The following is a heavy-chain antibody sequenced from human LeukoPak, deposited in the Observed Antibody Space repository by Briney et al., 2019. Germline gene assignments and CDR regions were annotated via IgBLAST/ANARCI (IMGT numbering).Heavy chain of an antibody. V-gene: IGHV3-30-3*01. D-gene: IGHD6-19*01. CDR3: AGERTVADETGFDY. Sequence: GGSLRLSCAVSGFPFSVYAMHWFRQAPGKGLQWVAVVSYDGNSKFYADSVKGRLTASRDNSRNTLYLQMNSLRDEDSAMYYCAGERTVADETGFDYWGQGTLVTVSS. J-gene: IGHJ4*02. CDR1: GFPFSVYA. CDR2: VSYDGNSK.